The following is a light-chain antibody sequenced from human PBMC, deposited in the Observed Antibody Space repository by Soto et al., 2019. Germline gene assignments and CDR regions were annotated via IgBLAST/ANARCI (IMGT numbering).Light chain of an antibody. J-gene: IGKJ1*01. CDR1: QTINKY. Sequence: DLHLTQSPSSLSASVGDSVTITCRSSQTINKYLNWYKHRPGKAPKLLSYAASSLQTGVPTGYSCAGAGTFFTLTICNLQLGDVASYYGQQRYGSPGAFGRGTKVEI. CDR2: AAS. V-gene: IGKV1-39*01. CDR3: QQRYGSPGA.